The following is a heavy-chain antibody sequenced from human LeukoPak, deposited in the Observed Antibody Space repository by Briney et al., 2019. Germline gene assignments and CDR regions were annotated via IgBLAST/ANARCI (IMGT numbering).Heavy chain of an antibody. V-gene: IGHV3-15*01. J-gene: IGHJ5*02. CDR2: IKSKTDGGTT. D-gene: IGHD4-17*01. CDR1: GFTFSNAW. Sequence: GGSLRLSCAASGFTFSNAWMSWVRQAPGKGLEWVGRIKSKTDGGTTDYAAPVKGRFTISRDDSKNTLYLQMNSLRAEDTAVYYCARVGTAYGDNNWFDPWGQGTLVTVSS. CDR3: ARVGTAYGDNNWFDP.